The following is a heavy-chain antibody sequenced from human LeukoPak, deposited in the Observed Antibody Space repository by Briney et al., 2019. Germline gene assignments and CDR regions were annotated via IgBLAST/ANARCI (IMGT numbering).Heavy chain of an antibody. CDR2: IKQDGSEK. CDR3: ARFGMDAAIDY. Sequence: GGSLRLSCAASGFTFSGYWMSWVRQAPGKGLEWVATIKQDGSEKTYVDSVEGRFTSSRDNAKSSLFLQMDSLRAEDTAVNYCARFGMDAAIDYWGQGTLVTVSS. J-gene: IGHJ4*02. CDR1: GFTFSGYW. V-gene: IGHV3-7*01. D-gene: IGHD2-15*01.